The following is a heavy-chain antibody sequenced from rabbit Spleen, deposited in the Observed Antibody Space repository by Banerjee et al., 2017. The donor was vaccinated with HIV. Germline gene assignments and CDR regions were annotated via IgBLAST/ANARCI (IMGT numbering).Heavy chain of an antibody. CDR3: ARDPYSLKWGGSL. V-gene: IGHV1S45*01. CDR1: GFSFSSNYY. CDR2: IWASSGRT. Sequence: QEQLEESGGDLVKPGGTLTLTCTASGFSFSSNYYMCWVRQAPGKGLELVACIWASSGRTDYASWAKGRFTISKPSSTTVTLQMTSLTAADTATYFCARDPYSLKWGGSLRGPGTLVTVS. J-gene: IGHJ6*01. D-gene: IGHD3-1*01.